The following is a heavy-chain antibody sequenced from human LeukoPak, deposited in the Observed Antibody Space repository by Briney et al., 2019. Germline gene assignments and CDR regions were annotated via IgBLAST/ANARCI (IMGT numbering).Heavy chain of an antibody. D-gene: IGHD6-13*01. J-gene: IGHJ4*01. CDR3: AREIAALPLYY. Sequence: SETLSPTCAVYGGSFSGYYWSWIRQPPGKGLEWIGEINHSGSTNYNPSLKSRVTISVDTSKNQFSLKLSSVTAADTAVYYCAREIAALPLYYWGHQTLVTVSS. CDR2: INHSGST. CDR1: GGSFSGYY. V-gene: IGHV4-34*01.